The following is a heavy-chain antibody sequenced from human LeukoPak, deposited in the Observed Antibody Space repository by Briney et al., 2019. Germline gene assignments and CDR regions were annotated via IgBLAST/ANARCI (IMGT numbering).Heavy chain of an antibody. V-gene: IGHV3-21*04. CDR2: ISSSSSYI. CDR3: ARGHRDSGSYTRGYFDY. J-gene: IGHJ4*02. CDR1: GFTFTSYS. D-gene: IGHD1-26*01. Sequence: GGSLRLSCAASGFTFTSYSMNWVRQAPGKGLEWVSSISSSSSYIYYADSVKGRFTISRDISKNTLYLQMNSLRAEDTAVYYCARGHRDSGSYTRGYFDYWGQGTLVTVSS.